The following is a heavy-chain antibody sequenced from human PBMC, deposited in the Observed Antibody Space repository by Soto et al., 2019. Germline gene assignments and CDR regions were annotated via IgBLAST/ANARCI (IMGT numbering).Heavy chain of an antibody. CDR2: ISYDGRNK. J-gene: IGHJ4*02. D-gene: IGHD6-19*01. Sequence: QVQLVESGGGVVQPGRSLRLSCAASGFTFSSYAMHWVRQAPGKGLEWVAVISYDGRNKYYADSVKGRFTISRDNSKNTLYLQMNSLRAEDTAVYYCAIGDGTVAAPFDYWGQGTLVTVSS. CDR1: GFTFSSYA. CDR3: AIGDGTVAAPFDY. V-gene: IGHV3-30*04.